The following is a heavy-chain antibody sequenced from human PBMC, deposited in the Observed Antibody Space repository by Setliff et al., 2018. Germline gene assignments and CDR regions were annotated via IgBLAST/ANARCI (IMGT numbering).Heavy chain of an antibody. CDR3: ARGEAMIVEQTDFDY. CDR2: IDPNSGGT. CDR1: GYTFTGYY. V-gene: IGHV1-2*04. Sequence: ASVKVSCKASGYTFTGYYMHWVRKAPGQGLEWMGWIDPNSGGTNYAQKFQGWVTMTRDTSISTAYMELSRLRSDDAAVYYCARGEAMIVEQTDFDYWGQGTLVTVSS. D-gene: IGHD3-22*01. J-gene: IGHJ4*02.